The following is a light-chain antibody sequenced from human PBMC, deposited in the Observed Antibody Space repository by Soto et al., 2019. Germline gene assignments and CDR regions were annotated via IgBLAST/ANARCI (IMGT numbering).Light chain of an antibody. J-gene: IGKJ4*01. Sequence: IQLTQSPSSLSASVGDRVTITCRTSQGIGSYLAWYQQKPGTAPKLLIYDASTLQSGVPSRLSGSGSETDFTLTISSLQPEDFATYYCQQLHSYPLTVGGGTKVDIK. CDR3: QQLHSYPLT. V-gene: IGKV1-9*01. CDR1: QGIGSY. CDR2: DAS.